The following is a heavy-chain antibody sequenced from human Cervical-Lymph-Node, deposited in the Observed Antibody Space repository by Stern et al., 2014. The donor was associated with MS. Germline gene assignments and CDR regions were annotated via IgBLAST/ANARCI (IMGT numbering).Heavy chain of an antibody. Sequence: QVQLVQSGAEVKKPGASVKVSCKASGYTLTYYYIHWVRQAPGQGPEWMGMINPSGGSTIYAQKFQGRATMTRDTSTSTVYMEVNSLRSEDTAVYYCARGSYGAIDYWGQGTLVTVSS. D-gene: IGHD4-17*01. J-gene: IGHJ4*02. V-gene: IGHV1-46*01. CDR3: ARGSYGAIDY. CDR2: INPSGGST. CDR1: GYTLTYYY.